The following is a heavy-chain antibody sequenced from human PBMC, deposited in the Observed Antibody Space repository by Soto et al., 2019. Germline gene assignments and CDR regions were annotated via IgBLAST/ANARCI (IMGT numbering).Heavy chain of an antibody. D-gene: IGHD6-13*01. Sequence: GGSLRLSCAASGFTFSSYAMSWVRQAPGKGLEWVSAISANGGGTYYADSVKGRFTISRDNSKNSLYLQMNSLRAEDTAIYYCAKVHSSSWTDYWGQGTLVTVSS. V-gene: IGHV3-23*01. CDR3: AKVHSSSWTDY. J-gene: IGHJ4*02. CDR1: GFTFSSYA. CDR2: ISANGGGT.